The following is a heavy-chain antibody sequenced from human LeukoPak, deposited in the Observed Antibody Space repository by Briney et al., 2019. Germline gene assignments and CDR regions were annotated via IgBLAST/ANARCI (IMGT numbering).Heavy chain of an antibody. V-gene: IGHV3-7*01. CDR2: IKQDGSEK. CDR1: GFTFSSYW. J-gene: IGHJ4*02. D-gene: IGHD6-19*01. Sequence: GGSLRLSCAASGFTFSSYWVSWVRQAPGKGLEWVANIKQDGSEKYYVDSVKGRFTISRDNAKNSLYLQMNSLRAEDTAVYYCARDSSGWYENDYWGQGTLVTVSS. CDR3: ARDSSGWYENDY.